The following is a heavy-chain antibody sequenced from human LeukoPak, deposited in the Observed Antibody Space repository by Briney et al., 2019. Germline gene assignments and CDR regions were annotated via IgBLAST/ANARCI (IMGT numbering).Heavy chain of an antibody. CDR1: GFTFSSSE. D-gene: IGHD4-23*01. CDR2: ITSSSRTI. J-gene: IGHJ4*02. CDR3: ARIPHPSPVGY. V-gene: IGHV3-48*03. Sequence: PGGSLRLSCVASGFTFSSSEMNWVRQAPGKGLGWISYITSSSRTIYYADSVKGRFSISRDNAKNLLYLQMNNLRAEDTAVYYCARIPHPSPVGYWGQGTLVTVSS.